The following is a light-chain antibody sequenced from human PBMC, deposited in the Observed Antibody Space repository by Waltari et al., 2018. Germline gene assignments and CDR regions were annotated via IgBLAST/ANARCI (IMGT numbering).Light chain of an antibody. CDR1: SSDVGAYNY. J-gene: IGLJ2*01. CDR2: GGT. V-gene: IGLV2-14*03. Sequence: QSAPTQPPSVSGSPGQSVTISCTGTSSDVGAYNYVSWYQHHPGEAPKLMIFGGTYRPSAVSDRFSGSKSGDTASLTSSGLQAEDGADYCCCSYTTSYTWIFGGGTRLTVL. CDR3: CSYTTSYTWI.